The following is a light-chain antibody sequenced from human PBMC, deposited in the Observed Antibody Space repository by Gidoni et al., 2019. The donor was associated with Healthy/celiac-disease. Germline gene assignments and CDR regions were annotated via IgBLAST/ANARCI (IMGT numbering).Light chain of an antibody. Sequence: IHITHSPSSLSASVGDRVTITCQASQDIINYLNWYQQKPGKAPKLLIYDASNLETGVPSRFSGSGSGTDFTFTISSMQPEDIETYYCQQYDNLLYTFGQGTKLEIK. CDR3: QQYDNLLYT. CDR2: DAS. V-gene: IGKV1-33*01. CDR1: QDIINY. J-gene: IGKJ2*01.